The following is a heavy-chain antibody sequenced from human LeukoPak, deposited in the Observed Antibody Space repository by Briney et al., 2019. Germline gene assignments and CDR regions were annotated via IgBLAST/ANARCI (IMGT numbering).Heavy chain of an antibody. V-gene: IGHV4-34*01. CDR1: GGSFSGYY. D-gene: IGHD3-10*01. Sequence: PSETLSLTCAVYGGSFSGYYWSWIRQPPGKGLEWIGEINHSGSTNYNPSLKSRVTISVDTSENQFSLKLSSVTAADTAVYYCARGRWYYYGSGSYYGMDVWGQGTTVTVSS. CDR3: ARGRWYYYGSGSYYGMDV. J-gene: IGHJ6*02. CDR2: INHSGST.